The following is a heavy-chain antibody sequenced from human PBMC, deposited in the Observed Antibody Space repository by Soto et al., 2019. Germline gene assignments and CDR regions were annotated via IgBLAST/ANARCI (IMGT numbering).Heavy chain of an antibody. D-gene: IGHD2-2*02. CDR1: GYTFTKYG. J-gene: IGHJ6*02. CDR3: SRARYCTSPSCYNHYYYGMDI. Sequence: QEQLVQSGGEVKKPGASVRVSCKASGYTFTKYGITWVRQAPGQGREWMGWIGVYNGKTNYARKLQGRVIMTADTSASTAYMGLRSLRSDDTAVYYCSRARYCTSPSCYNHYYYGMDIWGQGTTVSVSS. V-gene: IGHV1-18*04. CDR2: IGVYNGKT.